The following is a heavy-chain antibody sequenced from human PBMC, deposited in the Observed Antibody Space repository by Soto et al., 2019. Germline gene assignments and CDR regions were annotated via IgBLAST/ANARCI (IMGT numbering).Heavy chain of an antibody. V-gene: IGHV1-8*01. J-gene: IGHJ3*02. Sequence: GASVKLSCKASGYTFTSYDINWVRQATGQGLEWMGWMNPNSGNTGYAQKFQGGVTMTRNTSISTAYMELSSLRSEDTAVYYCARGYDSSGFTIVDAFDIWGQGTMVTVSS. D-gene: IGHD3-22*01. CDR2: MNPNSGNT. CDR1: GYTFTSYD. CDR3: ARGYDSSGFTIVDAFDI.